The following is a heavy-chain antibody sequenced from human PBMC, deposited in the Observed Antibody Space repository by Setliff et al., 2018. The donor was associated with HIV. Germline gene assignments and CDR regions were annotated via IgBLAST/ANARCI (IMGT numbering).Heavy chain of an antibody. CDR1: GYTFSNYA. D-gene: IGHD6-13*01. CDR2: INSYNDDT. CDR3: ARFLPGYSSSWYFGYSYYGMDV. V-gene: IGHV1-3*04. Sequence: ASVKVSCKASGYTFSNYAMHWVRQAPGQRLEWIGWINSYNDDTRYSQKFQGRVTMTRNTSISTAYMELRSLTSEDTAVYYCARFLPGYSSSWYFGYSYYGMDVWGQGTTVTVSS. J-gene: IGHJ6*02.